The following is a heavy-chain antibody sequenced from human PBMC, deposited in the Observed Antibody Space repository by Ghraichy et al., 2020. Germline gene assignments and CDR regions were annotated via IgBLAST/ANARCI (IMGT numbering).Heavy chain of an antibody. Sequence: SETLSLTCAVYGGSFSGYYWSWIRQPPGKGLEWIGEINHSGSTNYNPSLKSRVTISVDTSKNQFSLKLSSVTAADTAVYYCARDAVRYCSSTSCQGVDYWGQGTLVTVSS. CDR2: INHSGST. V-gene: IGHV4-34*01. J-gene: IGHJ4*02. CDR1: GGSFSGYY. D-gene: IGHD2-2*01. CDR3: ARDAVRYCSSTSCQGVDY.